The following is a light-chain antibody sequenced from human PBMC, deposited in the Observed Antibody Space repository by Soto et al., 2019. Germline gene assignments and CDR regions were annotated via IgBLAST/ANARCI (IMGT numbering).Light chain of an antibody. V-gene: IGKV3-20*01. CDR3: QQYDSSPRT. CDR2: GAS. J-gene: IGKJ1*01. Sequence: EIVLTQSPGTLSLSPGERATLSCRASQSFTSNFLAWYQQTPGHAPRLLISGASRRAAGIPDWFSGSGSGTDFPLTSSRLEAEYIAVYYWQQYDSSPRTFGQGTRVEIK. CDR1: QSFTSNF.